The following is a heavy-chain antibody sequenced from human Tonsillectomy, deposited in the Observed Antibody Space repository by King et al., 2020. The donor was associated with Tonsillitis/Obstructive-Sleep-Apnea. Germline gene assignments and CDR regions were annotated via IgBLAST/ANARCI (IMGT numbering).Heavy chain of an antibody. D-gene: IGHD4-11*01. CDR2: ISYDGSNK. CDR1: GFTFSSYA. J-gene: IGHJ5*02. V-gene: IGHV3-30*04. Sequence: VQLVESGGGVVQPGRSLRLSCAASGFTFSSYAMHWVRQAPGKGLEWVAVISYDGSNKYYADSVKGRFTISRDNSKNTLYLQMNSLRAKATAVYYCARSYSNYGGWFDPWGQGTLVTVSS. CDR3: ARSYSNYGGWFDP.